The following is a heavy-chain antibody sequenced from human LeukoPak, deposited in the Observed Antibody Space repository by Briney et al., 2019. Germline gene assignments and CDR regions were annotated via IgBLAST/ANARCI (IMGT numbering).Heavy chain of an antibody. Sequence: SGGSLRLSCAASGFTFDDYAMHWVRQAPGKGLEWVSGISWNSGSIGYADSVKGRFTISRDNAKNSLYLQMNSLRAEDTAVYYCAKDLEEWGYSYGRDWGQGTLVTVSS. D-gene: IGHD5-18*01. CDR1: GFTFDDYA. CDR3: AKDLEEWGYSYGRD. CDR2: ISWNSGSI. V-gene: IGHV3-9*01. J-gene: IGHJ4*02.